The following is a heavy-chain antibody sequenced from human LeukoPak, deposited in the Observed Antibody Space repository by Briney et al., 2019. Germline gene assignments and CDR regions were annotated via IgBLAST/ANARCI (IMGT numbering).Heavy chain of an antibody. CDR2: IRYDGSNK. V-gene: IGHV3-30*02. CDR3: ANKQWLPPKHYYYYYDMDV. J-gene: IGHJ6*03. D-gene: IGHD6-19*01. Sequence: GGSLRLSCAASGFTFSSYGMHWVRQAPGKGLEWVAFIRYDGSNKYYADSVKGRFTISRDNSKNTLYLQMNSLRAEDTAVYYCANKQWLPPKHYYYYYDMDVWGKGTTVTVSS. CDR1: GFTFSSYG.